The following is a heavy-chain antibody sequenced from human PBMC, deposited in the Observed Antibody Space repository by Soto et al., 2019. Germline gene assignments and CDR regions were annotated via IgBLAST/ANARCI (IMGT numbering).Heavy chain of an antibody. J-gene: IGHJ3*02. CDR2: ISYDGSNK. CDR1: GFTFSSYA. Sequence: QVQLVESGGGVVQPGRSLRLSCAASGFTFSSYAMHWVRQAPGKGLEWVAVISYDGSNKYYADSVKGRFTISRDNSKNTLYLQMNSLRAEDTAVYYCARESSSGWYLAAFDIWGQGTMVTVSS. V-gene: IGHV3-30-3*01. D-gene: IGHD6-19*01. CDR3: ARESSSGWYLAAFDI.